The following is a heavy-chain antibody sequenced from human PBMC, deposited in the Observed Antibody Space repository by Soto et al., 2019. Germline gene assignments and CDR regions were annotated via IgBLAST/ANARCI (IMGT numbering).Heavy chain of an antibody. D-gene: IGHD2-15*01. Sequence: ASVKVSCKASGGTFSSYAISWVRQAPGQGLEWMGGIIPIFGTANYAQKFQGRVTITADESTSTAYMELSSLRSEDTAVYYCARDTGISSDWFDPWGQGTLVTVSS. CDR3: ARDTGISSDWFDP. CDR2: IIPIFGTA. J-gene: IGHJ5*02. CDR1: GGTFSSYA. V-gene: IGHV1-69*13.